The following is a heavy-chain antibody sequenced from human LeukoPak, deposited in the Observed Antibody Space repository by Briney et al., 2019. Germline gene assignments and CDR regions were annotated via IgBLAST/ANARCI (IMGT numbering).Heavy chain of an antibody. CDR3: ARDQTRYYGSGTSNWFDP. D-gene: IGHD3-10*01. V-gene: IGHV1-24*01. CDR2: FDPEDGET. CDR1: GYTLTELS. Sequence: ASVKVSCKVSGYTLTELSMHWVRQAPGKGLEWMGGFDPEDGETIYAQKFQGRVTMTEDTSTDTAYMELSSLRSEDTAVYYCARDQTRYYGSGTSNWFDPWGQGTLVTVSS. J-gene: IGHJ5*02.